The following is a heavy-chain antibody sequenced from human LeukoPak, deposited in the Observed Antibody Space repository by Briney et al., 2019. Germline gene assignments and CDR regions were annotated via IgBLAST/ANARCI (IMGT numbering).Heavy chain of an antibody. CDR3: ARRRLSSSWSPRPYNWFDP. Sequence: PSEILSLTCAVYGGSFSGYYWCWIRQPPGKGLEWIGEINHSGSTNYNPSLKSRVTISVDTSKNQFSLKLSSVTAADTAVYYCARRRLSSSWSPRPYNWFDPWGQGTLVTVSS. D-gene: IGHD6-13*01. CDR2: INHSGST. CDR1: GGSFSGYY. V-gene: IGHV4-34*01. J-gene: IGHJ5*02.